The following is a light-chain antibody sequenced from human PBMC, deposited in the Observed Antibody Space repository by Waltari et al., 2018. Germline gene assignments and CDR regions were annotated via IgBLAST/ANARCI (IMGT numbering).Light chain of an antibody. V-gene: IGLV2-8*01. CDR1: SSDVGGYNS. CDR2: EVN. CDR3: TSYAGNSNTYV. Sequence: QSALTQPPSASGSPGQSVTISCTGTSSDVGGYNSVSWYQQHPGKAPKLMIYEVNKRPSGVPDRFSASKSGNTASLTVSGLQPEDDADYYCTSYAGNSNTYVFGTGTKVTVL. J-gene: IGLJ1*01.